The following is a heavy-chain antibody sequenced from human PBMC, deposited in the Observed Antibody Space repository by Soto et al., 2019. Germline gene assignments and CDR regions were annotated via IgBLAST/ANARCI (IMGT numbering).Heavy chain of an antibody. J-gene: IGHJ5*02. V-gene: IGHV3-23*01. CDR1: GFTFSSYA. CDR3: AKALYSSSWYWFDP. Sequence: EVQLLESGGGLVQPGGCLRLSCAASGFTFSSYAMSWVRQAPGKGLEWVSAISGSGGSTYYADSVKSRFTISRDNSRDTLFLQMNSLRADDTAVYYCAKALYSSSWYWFDPWGQRTLVTVSS. CDR2: ISGSGGST. D-gene: IGHD6-13*01.